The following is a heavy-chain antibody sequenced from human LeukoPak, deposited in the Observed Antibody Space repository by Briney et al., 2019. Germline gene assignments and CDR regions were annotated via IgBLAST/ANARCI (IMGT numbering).Heavy chain of an antibody. V-gene: IGHV4-34*01. CDR1: GVSFSGYY. J-gene: IGHJ4*02. CDR2: INHSGST. D-gene: IGHD4-23*01. Sequence: SETPSLTCAVYGVSFSGYYWSWIRQPPGKGLEWIGEINHSGSTNYNPSLKSRVTISVNTSKNQFSMKLSSVTAADTAVYYCARQGQPRYGGKAPDYWGQGTLVTVSS. CDR3: ARQGQPRYGGKAPDY.